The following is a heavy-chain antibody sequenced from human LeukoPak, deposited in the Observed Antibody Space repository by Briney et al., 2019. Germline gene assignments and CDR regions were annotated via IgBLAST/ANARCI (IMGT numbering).Heavy chain of an antibody. CDR2: IYYGGST. Sequence: SETLSLTCTVSGGSISSSTYYWGWIRQPPGKGLRWIASIYYGGSTYYNPSLKSRVTISVDTSKNQFSLKLSSVTAADTAVYYCARDGGRLGATFNWGQGTLVTVSS. CDR3: ARDGGRLGATFN. J-gene: IGHJ4*02. D-gene: IGHD1-26*01. CDR1: GGSISSSTYY. V-gene: IGHV4-39*07.